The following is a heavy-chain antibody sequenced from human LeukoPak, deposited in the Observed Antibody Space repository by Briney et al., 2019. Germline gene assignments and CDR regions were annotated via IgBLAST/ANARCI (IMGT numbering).Heavy chain of an antibody. CDR3: ARVPTTDYYYYYMDV. CDR1: GFTFSNYG. J-gene: IGHJ6*03. V-gene: IGHV3-23*01. D-gene: IGHD4-17*01. Sequence: PGGSLRLSCAASGFTFSNYGMSWVRQAPGKGLEWVSSISGSGDSTYYADSVKGRFTISRDNAKNSLYLQMNSLRAEDTAVYYCARVPTTDYYYYYMDVWGKGTTVTVSS. CDR2: ISGSGDST.